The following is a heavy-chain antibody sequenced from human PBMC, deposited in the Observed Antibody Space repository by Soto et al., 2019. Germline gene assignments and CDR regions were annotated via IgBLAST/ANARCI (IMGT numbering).Heavy chain of an antibody. CDR3: ARDPLSTVSTHLFDYYYGMDV. CDR2: IKQDGSEK. Sequence: GGSMRISCAASGFTFSSYWMSWVRKDPGKGLERVANIKQDGSEKYYVDSVKGRFTISRDNAKNSLYLQMNSLRAEDTAVYYCARDPLSTVSTHLFDYYYGMDVWGQVSTVTVSS. CDR1: GFTFSSYW. V-gene: IGHV3-7*05. D-gene: IGHD4-4*01. J-gene: IGHJ6*02.